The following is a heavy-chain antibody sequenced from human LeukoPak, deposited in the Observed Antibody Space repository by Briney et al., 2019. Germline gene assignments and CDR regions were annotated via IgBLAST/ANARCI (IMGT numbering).Heavy chain of an antibody. V-gene: IGHV3-23*01. CDR3: AKCRGYEYYYHGMDV. CDR1: GFTFSSYA. D-gene: IGHD5-12*01. CDR2: ISGSGGST. Sequence: PGGSLRLSCAASGFTFSSYAMSWVRQAPGKGLEWVSAISGSGGSTYYADSVKGRFTISRDNSKNTLSLQMNSLRAEDTAVYYCAKCRGYEYYYHGMDVWGQGTTVTVSS. J-gene: IGHJ6*02.